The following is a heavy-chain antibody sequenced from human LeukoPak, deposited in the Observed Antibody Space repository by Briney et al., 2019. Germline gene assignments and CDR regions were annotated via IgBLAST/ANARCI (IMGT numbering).Heavy chain of an antibody. J-gene: IGHJ5*02. Sequence: PSETLSLTCAVSGGSISSIGYYWGWIRQPPGKGLEWIGSIYYSGGTYYNPSLKSRVTISVDTSNSQFSLKLSSVTAADTAVYHCARARIEDIVIVEAAGWFDPWGQGILVTVSS. D-gene: IGHD2-15*01. CDR2: IYYSGGT. V-gene: IGHV4-39*07. CDR1: GGSISSIGYY. CDR3: ARARIEDIVIVEAAGWFDP.